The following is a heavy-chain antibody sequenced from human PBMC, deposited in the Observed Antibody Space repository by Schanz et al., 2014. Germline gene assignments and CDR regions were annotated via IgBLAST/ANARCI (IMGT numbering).Heavy chain of an antibody. D-gene: IGHD6-19*01. V-gene: IGHV1-18*01. CDR1: GYAFSDYG. J-gene: IGHJ4*02. CDR3: ARGGYSSGWYDRDIAHFDY. Sequence: QVQLEQSGAEVKKPGASVKVSCKTSGYAFSDYGITWVRQAPGQGLQWMGWISPYTGNTNYAQTLQGRITLTTDTATSTAYMELRSLRSDDTALYYCARGGYSSGWYDRDIAHFDYWGQGTLXTVSS. CDR2: ISPYTGNT.